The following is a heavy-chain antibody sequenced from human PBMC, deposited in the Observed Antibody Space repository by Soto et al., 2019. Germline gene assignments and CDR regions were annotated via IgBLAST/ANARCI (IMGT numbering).Heavy chain of an antibody. V-gene: IGHV1-46*03. D-gene: IGHD6-19*01. CDR2: INPSGGST. J-gene: IGHJ4*02. CDR1: GYTFTSYY. CDR3: ARVERSSGWYVGIQVGFDY. Sequence: ASVKVSCKASGYTFTSYYMHWVRQAPGQGLEWMGIINPSGGSTSYAQKFQGRVTMTRDTSTSTVYMELSSLRSEDTAVYYCARVERSSGWYVGIQVGFDYWGQGTLVTVSS.